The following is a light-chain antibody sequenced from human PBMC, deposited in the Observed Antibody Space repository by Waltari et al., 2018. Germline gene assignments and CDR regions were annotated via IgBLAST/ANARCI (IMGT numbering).Light chain of an antibody. CDR3: QHRNNWPLT. CDR2: DVS. V-gene: IGKV3-11*01. CDR1: QSVSSK. J-gene: IGKJ4*01. Sequence: EIVLTQSPATLSLSPGERATLSCRASQSVSSKLAWYQQKPGQAPRLLIYDVSNRATDIAARFSGSGSGTDFTLTISSLEPEDFAVYYCQHRNNWPLTFGGGTKVEIK.